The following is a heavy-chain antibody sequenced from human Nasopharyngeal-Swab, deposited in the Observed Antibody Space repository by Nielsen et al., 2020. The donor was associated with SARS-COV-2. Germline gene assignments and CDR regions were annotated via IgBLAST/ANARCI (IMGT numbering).Heavy chain of an antibody. Sequence: GGSLRLSCAVSGFSISSTFINWVRQAPGKGLEWISLINSAGEGVYGDSVKGRFTISRDPSKNTVSLQMNSLTAEDTAVYYCATGACDYWGQGALVTVSS. CDR2: INSAGEG. CDR1: GFSISSTF. V-gene: IGHV3-53*01. J-gene: IGHJ4*02. CDR3: ATGACDY.